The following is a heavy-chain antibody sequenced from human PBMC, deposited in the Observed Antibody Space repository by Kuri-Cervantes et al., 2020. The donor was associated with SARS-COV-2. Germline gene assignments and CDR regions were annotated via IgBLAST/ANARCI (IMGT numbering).Heavy chain of an antibody. D-gene: IGHD6-6*01. Sequence: ASEKVSCKASGYIFNIYYMHWVRQAPGQGLEWMGIINPSGDSTTYAQKFQGRVTMTRDSSPSTLYMELSSLTSDGKAVYYCAREIYSTSSQAFDIWGQGTMVTVSS. CDR3: AREIYSTSSQAFDI. J-gene: IGHJ3*02. V-gene: IGHV1-46*02. CDR2: INPSGDST. CDR1: GYIFNIYY.